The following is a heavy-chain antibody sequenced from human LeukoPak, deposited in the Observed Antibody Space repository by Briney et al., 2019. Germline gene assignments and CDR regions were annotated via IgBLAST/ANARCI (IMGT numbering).Heavy chain of an antibody. Sequence: GGSLRLSCAASGFTFSRYSMNWARQAPGGGLEWVSSISSSSSYIYYADSLKGRFTISRDNAKNSLHLQMNSLRAEDTAVYFCARRVREMATINWYFDLWGRGTLVTVSS. V-gene: IGHV3-21*01. CDR3: ARRVREMATINWYFDL. J-gene: IGHJ2*01. CDR1: GFTFSRYS. CDR2: ISSSSSYI. D-gene: IGHD5-24*01.